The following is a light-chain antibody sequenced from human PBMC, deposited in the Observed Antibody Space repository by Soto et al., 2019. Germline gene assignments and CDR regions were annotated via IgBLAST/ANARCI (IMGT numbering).Light chain of an antibody. CDR2: DVR. Sequence: QSALTQPASVSGSPGQSITISCTGTSSDVGGYNYVSWYQQHPGKAPKLIIYDVRKRPSGVPDRFSGSKSGHTASLSISGLQAEDEADYFCCSYAGSYVYVFGTGTKLTVL. CDR3: CSYAGSYVYV. CDR1: SSDVGGYNY. V-gene: IGLV2-11*01. J-gene: IGLJ1*01.